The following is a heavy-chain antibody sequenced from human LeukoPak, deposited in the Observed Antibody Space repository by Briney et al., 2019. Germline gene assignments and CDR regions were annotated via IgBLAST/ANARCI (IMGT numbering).Heavy chain of an antibody. CDR1: GFIFSSYS. D-gene: IGHD6-19*01. J-gene: IGHJ4*02. CDR3: AREAAVAGKGGFDY. CDR2: IWYDGTNK. Sequence: PGGSLRLSCAASGFIFSSYSVHWVRQAPGKGLEWVAVIWYDGTNKYYADSVKGRFTISRDNSKNTLYLQMNSLRAEDTAVYYCAREAAVAGKGGFDYWGQGTLVTVSS. V-gene: IGHV3-33*08.